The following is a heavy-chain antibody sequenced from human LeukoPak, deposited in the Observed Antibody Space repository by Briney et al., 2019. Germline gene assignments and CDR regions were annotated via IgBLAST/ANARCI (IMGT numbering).Heavy chain of an antibody. V-gene: IGHV1-69*13. D-gene: IGHD2-2*02. Sequence: ASVKVSCKASGGTFSSYAISWVRQAPGQGLEWMGGIIPIFGTENYAQKLQGRVTITADESTSTAYMELSSLRYEDTAVYYCAIGYCSSTSCYNQGYWGQGTLVTVSS. J-gene: IGHJ4*02. CDR2: IIPIFGTE. CDR1: GGTFSSYA. CDR3: AIGYCSSTSCYNQGY.